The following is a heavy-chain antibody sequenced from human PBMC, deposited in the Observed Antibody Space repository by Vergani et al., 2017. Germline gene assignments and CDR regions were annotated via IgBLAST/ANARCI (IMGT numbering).Heavy chain of an antibody. D-gene: IGHD5-24*01. Sequence: EVHLLESGGGLVQSGGSLRLSCTASGFTFNDYGVSWVRQAPGKGLEWVSGINWNGGRISYADSVKGRFTISRDNAKNSLFLQMNSLRPEDTALYYCARDPTARRDGYIQYFDYWGRGTLVTVSS. CDR2: INWNGGRI. J-gene: IGHJ4*02. CDR1: GFTFNDYG. V-gene: IGHV3-20*04. CDR3: ARDPTARRDGYIQYFDY.